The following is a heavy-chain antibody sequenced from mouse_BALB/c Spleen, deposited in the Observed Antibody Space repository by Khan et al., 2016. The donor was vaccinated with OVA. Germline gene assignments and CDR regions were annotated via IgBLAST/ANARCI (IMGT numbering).Heavy chain of an antibody. CDR3: AREEALYYFDY. D-gene: IGHD3-2*02. CDR2: IYPGTDNT. J-gene: IGHJ2*01. V-gene: IGHV1S132*01. CDR1: GYIFTSYW. Sequence: QVQLQQSGAELVRPGASVKLSCKTSGYIFTSYWIHWVKQRSGQGLEWIARIYPGTDNTYYNEKLKDRATLTADRSSSTAYMQLSSLKSEDSAVHFCAREEALYYFDYWGQGTTLTVSS.